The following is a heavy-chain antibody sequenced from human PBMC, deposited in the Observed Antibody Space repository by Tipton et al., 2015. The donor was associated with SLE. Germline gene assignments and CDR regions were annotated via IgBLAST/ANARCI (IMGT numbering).Heavy chain of an antibody. CDR1: GGSISSYY. Sequence: TLSLTCTVSGGSISSYYWSWIRQPPGKGLEWIGYIYYSGSTNYNSSLKSRVTISVGTSKNQFSLKLSSVTAADTAVYYCARGYYDFWSVYYSLDYWGQGTLVTVSS. CDR2: IYYSGST. J-gene: IGHJ4*02. CDR3: ARGYYDFWSVYYSLDY. D-gene: IGHD3-3*01. V-gene: IGHV4-59*01.